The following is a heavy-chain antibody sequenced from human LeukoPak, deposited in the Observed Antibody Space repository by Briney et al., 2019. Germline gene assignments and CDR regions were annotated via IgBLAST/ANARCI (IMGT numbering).Heavy chain of an antibody. CDR2: ISYDGSNK. Sequence: GGSLRLSCAASGFTFSSYAMHWVRQAPGKGLEWVAVISYDGSNKYYADSVKGRFTISRDNSKNTLYLQMNSLRAEDTAVYYCARDSSSSDYWGQGTLVTVSS. J-gene: IGHJ4*02. CDR1: GFTFSSYA. V-gene: IGHV3-30-3*01. CDR3: ARDSSSSDY. D-gene: IGHD6-6*01.